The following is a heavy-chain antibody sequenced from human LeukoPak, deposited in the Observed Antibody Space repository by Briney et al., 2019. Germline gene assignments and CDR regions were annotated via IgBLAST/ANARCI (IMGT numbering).Heavy chain of an antibody. V-gene: IGHV4-34*01. CDR1: GGSFCGYY. J-gene: IGHJ5*02. D-gene: IGHD3-10*01. Sequence: SETLSLTCAVSGGSFCGYYWSWIRQHPGKGLEWLGETNHSGSTNYNPSLKSRVTISLDTSKNQFPLKLRSMTGAAKTVYYCARGRLGDYGSGSYHRGFDPWGQGTLVTVSS. CDR2: TNHSGST. CDR3: ARGRLGDYGSGSYHRGFDP.